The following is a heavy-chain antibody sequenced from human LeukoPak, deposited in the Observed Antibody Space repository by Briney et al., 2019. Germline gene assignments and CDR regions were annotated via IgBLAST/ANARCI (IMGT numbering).Heavy chain of an antibody. J-gene: IGHJ4*02. CDR3: ARDPTGYSSSWYTDY. CDR1: GFTFSSYW. V-gene: IGHV3-7*01. D-gene: IGHD6-13*01. CDR2: IKQDGSEK. Sequence: GGSLRLSCAASGFTFSSYWMSWVRQAPGKGLEWVANIKQDGSEKYYVDSVKGRFTISRDNAKSSLYLQMNSLRAEDTAVYYCARDPTGYSSSWYTDYWGQGTLVTVSS.